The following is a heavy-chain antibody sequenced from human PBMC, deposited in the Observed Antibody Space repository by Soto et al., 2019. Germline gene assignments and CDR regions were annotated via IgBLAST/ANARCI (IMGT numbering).Heavy chain of an antibody. CDR3: ASYGIFGVVMVPDAFDI. CDR2: IIPIFGTA. J-gene: IGHJ3*02. CDR1: GGTFSSYA. D-gene: IGHD3-3*01. V-gene: IGHV1-69*06. Sequence: QVQLVQSGAEVKKPGSSVKVSCKASGGTFSSYAISWVRQAPGQGLEWMGGIIPIFGTANYAQKFQGRVTITADKSTSTAYMELSSLRSEDTAVYYCASYGIFGVVMVPDAFDIWGQGTMVTVSS.